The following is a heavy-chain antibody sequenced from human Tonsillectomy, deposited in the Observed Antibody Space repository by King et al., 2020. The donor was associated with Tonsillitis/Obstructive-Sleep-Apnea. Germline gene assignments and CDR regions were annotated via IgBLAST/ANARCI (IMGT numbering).Heavy chain of an antibody. J-gene: IGHJ6*03. CDR3: ARATIFGVEYYYYYMDV. Sequence: QLQESGPGLVKPSQTLSLTCTVSGGSISSGGYYWSWIRQHPGKGLEWIGYIYYSGSTYYNPSLKSRVTISVATSKNQFSLKLSSVTAADTAVYYCARATIFGVEYYYYYMDVWGKGTTVTVSS. D-gene: IGHD3-3*01. CDR2: IYYSGST. V-gene: IGHV4-31*03. CDR1: GGSISSGGYY.